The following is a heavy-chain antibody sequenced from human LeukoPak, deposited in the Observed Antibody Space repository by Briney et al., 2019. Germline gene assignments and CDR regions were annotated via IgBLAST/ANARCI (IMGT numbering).Heavy chain of an antibody. CDR3: ARVSSWYGGLDY. V-gene: IGHV1-2*02. CDR2: INPNSGGT. CDR1: GYTFTGYY. Sequence: GASVKVSCKASGYTFTGYYMHWVRQAPGQGLEWMGWINPNSGGTKNAQKFQGRVTMTRDTSISTAYMELNSLRSDDTAVYYCARVSSWYGGLDYWGQGTLVTVSS. D-gene: IGHD6-13*01. J-gene: IGHJ4*02.